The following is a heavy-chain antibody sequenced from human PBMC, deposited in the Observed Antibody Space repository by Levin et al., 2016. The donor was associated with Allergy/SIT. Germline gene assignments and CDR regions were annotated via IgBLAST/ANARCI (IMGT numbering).Heavy chain of an antibody. CDR3: AVVVPAAISNYYGMDV. Sequence: SVKVSCKASGGTFSSYAISWVRQAPGQGLEWMGGIIPIFGTANYAQKFQGRVTITADESTSTAYMELSSLRSEDTAVYYCAVVVPAAISNYYGMDVWGQGTTVTVSS. D-gene: IGHD2-2*01. J-gene: IGHJ6*02. V-gene: IGHV1-69*13. CDR2: IIPIFGTA. CDR1: GGTFSSYA.